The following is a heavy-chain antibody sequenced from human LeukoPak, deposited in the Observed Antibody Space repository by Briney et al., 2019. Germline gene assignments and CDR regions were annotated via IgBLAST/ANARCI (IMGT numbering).Heavy chain of an antibody. CDR3: ARGGWELLRSPPYYFDY. D-gene: IGHD1-26*01. Sequence: GESLKISCKGSGYSFTSYGISWVRQAPGQGLEWMGWISAYNGNTNYAQKLQGRVTMTTDTSTGTAYMELRSLRSDDTAVYYCARGGWELLRSPPYYFDYWGQGTLVTVSS. CDR2: ISAYNGNT. J-gene: IGHJ4*02. V-gene: IGHV1-18*01. CDR1: GYSFTSYG.